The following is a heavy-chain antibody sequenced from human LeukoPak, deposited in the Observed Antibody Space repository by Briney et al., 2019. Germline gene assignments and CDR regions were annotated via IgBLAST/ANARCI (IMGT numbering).Heavy chain of an antibody. D-gene: IGHD2-15*01. V-gene: IGHV1-18*01. CDR2: ISGYNGKT. CDR1: GYTFNTYG. CDR3: ARAGAVVHNWFDS. J-gene: IGHJ5*01. Sequence: ASVKVSCKASGYTFNTYGITWVRQAPGQGLEWMGWISGYNGKTKYAQKLQDRVTMTTDTSTTTAYMELRSLTSDDTAVYYCARAGAVVHNWFDSWGQGTLVTVSS.